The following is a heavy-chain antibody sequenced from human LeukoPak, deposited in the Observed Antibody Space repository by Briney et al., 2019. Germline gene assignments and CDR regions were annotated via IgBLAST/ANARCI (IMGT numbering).Heavy chain of an antibody. CDR2: IRGSSTTI. CDR3: ARDARSHCGTDACYGPYFDH. J-gene: IGHJ4*02. CDR1: GLTFSISS. D-gene: IGHD2-2*01. Sequence: PGGSLRLSCTASGLTFSISSMNWVRQTPGKGLEWISYIRGSSTTIYYADSVKGRFTISRDNGGNSLYLQMNDLRAEDTGVYFCARDARSHCGTDACYGPYFDHWGQGSVVTVSS. V-gene: IGHV3-48*01.